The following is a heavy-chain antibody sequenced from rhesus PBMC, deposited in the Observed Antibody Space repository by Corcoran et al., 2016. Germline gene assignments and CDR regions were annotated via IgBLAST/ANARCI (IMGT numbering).Heavy chain of an antibody. V-gene: IGHV4-80*01. Sequence: QVQLQESGPGLVKPSETLSLTCAVSGGSFSSYWWSWIRKPPGKGLEWIGEINGNSVSTNDNPSLKSRVTISKDASKNQFSLKLSSVTAADTAVYYCASPRTVGQIDYWGQGVLVTVSS. CDR2: INGNSVST. CDR3: ASPRTVGQIDY. CDR1: GGSFSSYW. J-gene: IGHJ4*01. D-gene: IGHD3-3*01.